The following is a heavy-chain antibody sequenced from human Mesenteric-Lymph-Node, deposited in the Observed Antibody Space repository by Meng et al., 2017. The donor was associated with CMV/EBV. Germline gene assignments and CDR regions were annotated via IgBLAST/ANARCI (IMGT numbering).Heavy chain of an antibody. Sequence: GESLKISCVASGFTFSTYSMNWVRQAPGKGLEWVAFIRYDESNKYYADSVKGRFTISRDNSNNTLYLQMNSLRAEDTAVYYCAKVSGDWSSLDYWGQGTLVTVSS. J-gene: IGHJ4*02. CDR2: IRYDESNK. CDR3: AKVSGDWSSLDY. D-gene: IGHD3-9*01. V-gene: IGHV3-30*02. CDR1: GFTFSTYS.